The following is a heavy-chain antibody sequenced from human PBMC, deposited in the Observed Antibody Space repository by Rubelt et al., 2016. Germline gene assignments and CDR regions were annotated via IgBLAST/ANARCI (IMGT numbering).Heavy chain of an antibody. CDR3: AQWRSYCFDY. V-gene: IGHV2-5*02. J-gene: IGHJ4*02. CDR2: IYWADDK. D-gene: IGHD5-12*01. Sequence: QVTLKESGPTLLKPTQTLTLTCTFSGFSLTTSGVGVGWIRQPPGKALEWLVLIYWADDKRYSPSLKSRLSITKDTSKNQVVLTMTNMDPVDTATYYCAQWRSYCFDYWGQGTLVTVSS. CDR1: GFSLTTSGVG.